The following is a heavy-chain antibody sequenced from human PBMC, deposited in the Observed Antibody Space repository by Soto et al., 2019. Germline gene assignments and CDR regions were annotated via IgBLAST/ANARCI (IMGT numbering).Heavy chain of an antibody. Sequence: SETLSLTCTVSGGSISSSSYYWGWIRQPPGKGLEWIGSIYYSGSTYYNPSLKSRVTISVDTSKNQFSMKLSSVTAADTAAYYGASQRRDDYSNLFDYWGQGTLVTVSS. CDR1: GGSISSSSYY. CDR2: IYYSGST. V-gene: IGHV4-39*01. CDR3: ASQRRDDYSNLFDY. D-gene: IGHD4-4*01. J-gene: IGHJ4*02.